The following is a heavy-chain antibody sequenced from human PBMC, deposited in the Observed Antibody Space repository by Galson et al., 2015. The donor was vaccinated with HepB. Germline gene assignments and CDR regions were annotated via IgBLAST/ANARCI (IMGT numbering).Heavy chain of an antibody. CDR1: GFTFSGSA. D-gene: IGHD6-13*01. V-gene: IGHV3-73*01. CDR3: TRLADFSGYSSS. Sequence: LRLSCAASGFTFSGSAIHWVRQTSGKGLEWVGRIRSKASNYATAYAASLKGRFSISRDDSKNTAYLHMRSLKTEDTAVYFCTRLADFSGYSSSWGQGTLVTVSS. J-gene: IGHJ4*02. CDR2: IRSKASNYAT.